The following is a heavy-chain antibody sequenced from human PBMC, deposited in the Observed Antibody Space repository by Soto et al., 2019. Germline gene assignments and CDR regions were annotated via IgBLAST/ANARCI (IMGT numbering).Heavy chain of an antibody. D-gene: IGHD6-13*01. Sequence: QITLKESGPTLVKPTETLTLTCSVSGFSLSTSGRTLGWIRQPPGKAPEWLALGGQYSPSLQSRVTFTKDTSKNQVVLTLTDTDPADTATYYCTLRQDSSRGPIYWGQGILVTVSS. J-gene: IGHJ4*02. CDR3: TLRQDSSRGPIY. CDR1: GFSLSTSGRT. CDR2: GG. V-gene: IGHV2-5*01.